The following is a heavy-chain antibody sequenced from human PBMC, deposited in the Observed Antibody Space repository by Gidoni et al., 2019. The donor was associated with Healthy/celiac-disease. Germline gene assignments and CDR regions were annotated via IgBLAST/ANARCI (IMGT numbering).Heavy chain of an antibody. V-gene: IGHV3-7*01. Sequence: EVQLVESGGGLVQPGGSLRLSCAASGFTFSSYWRRWVRQAPGKGLEWGGNIKQDGSEKYYVDSVKGRFTISRDNAKNSLYLQMNSLRAEDTAVYYCARPAIEYDFWSRNHWFDPWGQGTLVTVSS. CDR1: GFTFSSYW. J-gene: IGHJ5*02. CDR2: IKQDGSEK. D-gene: IGHD3-3*01. CDR3: ARPAIEYDFWSRNHWFDP.